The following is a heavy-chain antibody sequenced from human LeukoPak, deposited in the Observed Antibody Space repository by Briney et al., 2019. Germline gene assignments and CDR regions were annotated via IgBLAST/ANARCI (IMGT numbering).Heavy chain of an antibody. J-gene: IGHJ4*02. CDR2: IYYSGNT. D-gene: IGHD6-19*01. CDR3: ARLIAVAGLYYFDY. Sequence: PSETLSLTCTASGASISSSSYYWGWIRQPPGKGLEWIGNIYYSGNTYYNPSLKSRVTISVDTSKNQFSLKLSSVTAADTTVYYCARLIAVAGLYYFDYWGQGTLVTVSS. V-gene: IGHV4-39*01. CDR1: GASISSSSYY.